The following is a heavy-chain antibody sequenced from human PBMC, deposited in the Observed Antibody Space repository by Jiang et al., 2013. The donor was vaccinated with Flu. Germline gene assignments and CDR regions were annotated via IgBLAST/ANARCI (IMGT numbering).Heavy chain of an antibody. Sequence: PGLVKPSETLSLTCTVSGGSISSSSYYWGWIRQPPGKGLEWIGSIYYSGSTYYNPSLKSRVTISVDTSKNQFSLKLSSVTAADTAVYYCVRSSGSGWYYYWGQGTLVTVSS. J-gene: IGHJ4*02. V-gene: IGHV4-39*01. CDR2: IYYSGST. CDR1: GGSISSSSYY. CDR3: VRSSGSGWYYY. D-gene: IGHD6-19*01.